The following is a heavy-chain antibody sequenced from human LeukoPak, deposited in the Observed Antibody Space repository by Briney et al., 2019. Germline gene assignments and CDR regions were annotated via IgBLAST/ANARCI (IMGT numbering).Heavy chain of an antibody. D-gene: IGHD5-18*01. CDR2: ISYDGSNK. V-gene: IGHV3-30*18. Sequence: GGSLRLSCAASGFTFSSYGMHWVRQAPGKGLEWVAVISYDGSNKYYADSVKGRFTISRDNSKNTLYLQMNSLRAEDTAVYYCAKDLASTAMAVDYFDYWGQGTLVTVSS. CDR1: GFTFSSYG. CDR3: AKDLASTAMAVDYFDY. J-gene: IGHJ4*02.